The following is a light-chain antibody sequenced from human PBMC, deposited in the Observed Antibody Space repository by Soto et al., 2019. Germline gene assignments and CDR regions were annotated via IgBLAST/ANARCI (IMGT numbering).Light chain of an antibody. V-gene: IGLV1-51*01. CDR3: ATWDSSLSAGV. CDR2: DND. J-gene: IGLJ2*01. Sequence: QSVLTQPPSVSAAPGQKVTISCSGSSSNIGTNYVSWYQQVPGTAPKLLIYDNDKRPSGIPDRFSGSKSGTSATLGVTGLQTGDEADYYCATWDSSLSAGVFGGGTKVTVL. CDR1: SSNIGTNY.